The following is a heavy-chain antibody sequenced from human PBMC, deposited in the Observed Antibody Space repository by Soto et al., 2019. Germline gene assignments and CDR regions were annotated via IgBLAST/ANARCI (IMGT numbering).Heavy chain of an antibody. V-gene: IGHV3-13*01. CDR3: AGGLFNGYGGFYHFDY. J-gene: IGHJ4*02. Sequence: HPGGSLRLSCAASAFTFSSSDMHWVRQVTGEGLEWVSAISGAGDTYYAGRVKGRFTISRENANKSLYLQMNNLRAGDTAVYYCAGGLFNGYGGFYHFDYWDQGTLVTVSS. D-gene: IGHD5-18*01. CDR1: AFTFSSSD. CDR2: ISGAGDT.